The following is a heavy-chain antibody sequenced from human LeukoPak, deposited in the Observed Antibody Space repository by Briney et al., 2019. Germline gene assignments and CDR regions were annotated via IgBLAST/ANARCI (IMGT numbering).Heavy chain of an antibody. Sequence: PGGSLRLSCAASGFTFSSYEMNWVRQAPGKGLEWVSYISSSGSTIYYADSVKGRFTISRGNAKNSLYLQMNSLRAEDTAVYYCARDHRASSSWYYFDYWGQGTLVTVSS. CDR1: GFTFSSYE. D-gene: IGHD6-13*01. V-gene: IGHV3-48*03. J-gene: IGHJ4*02. CDR3: ARDHRASSSWYYFDY. CDR2: ISSSGSTI.